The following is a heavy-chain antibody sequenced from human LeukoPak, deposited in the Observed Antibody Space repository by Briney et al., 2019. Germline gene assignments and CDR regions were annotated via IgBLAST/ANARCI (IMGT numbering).Heavy chain of an antibody. CDR2: ISGSGGST. J-gene: IGHJ4*02. Sequence: GGSLRLSCAASGFTLSSYAMSWVRQAPGKGLEWVSAISGSGGSTYYADSVKGRFTISRDNSKNTLYLQMNSLRAEDTAVYYCAKGYCSSTSCYTAPHYWGQGTLVTVSS. CDR1: GFTLSSYA. CDR3: AKGYCSSTSCYTAPHY. D-gene: IGHD2-2*02. V-gene: IGHV3-23*01.